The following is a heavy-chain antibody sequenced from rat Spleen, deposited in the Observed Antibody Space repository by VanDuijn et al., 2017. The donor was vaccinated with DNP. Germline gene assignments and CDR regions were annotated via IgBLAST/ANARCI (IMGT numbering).Heavy chain of an antibody. CDR1: GFTFSDYN. CDR3: ARGDYGLLGYFDY. Sequence: EVQLVESGGGLVQPGRSLKLSCAASGFTFSDYNMAWVRQAPKKGLEWVATISYDGSSTYYRDSVKGRFTISRDNAKSTLYRQMDSLRSEDTATYYCARGDYGLLGYFDYWGQGVMVTVSS. D-gene: IGHD1-6*01. CDR2: ISYDGSST. V-gene: IGHV5-7*01. J-gene: IGHJ2*01.